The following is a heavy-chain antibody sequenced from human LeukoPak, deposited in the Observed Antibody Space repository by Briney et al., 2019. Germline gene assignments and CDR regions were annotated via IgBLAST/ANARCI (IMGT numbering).Heavy chain of an antibody. V-gene: IGHV3-30*18. CDR1: GFTFSSYA. J-gene: IGHJ6*03. CDR3: AKDRCSNGVGCYYYYMDV. CDR2: ISSDTSNK. D-gene: IGHD2-8*01. Sequence: GGSLRLSCAASGFTFSSYAIHWVRQAPGKGLEWVAVISSDTSNKYYADSVKGRFSISRDSSKNILYLQMNSLRAEDTAVYYCAKDRCSNGVGCYYYYMDVWGKGTTVTISS.